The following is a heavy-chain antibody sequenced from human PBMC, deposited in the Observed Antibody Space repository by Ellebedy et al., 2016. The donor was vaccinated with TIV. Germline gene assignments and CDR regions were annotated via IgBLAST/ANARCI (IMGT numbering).Heavy chain of an antibody. CDR1: GITVSSTY. J-gene: IGHJ4*02. D-gene: IGHD5-12*01. CDR2: IYSGGWT. V-gene: IGHV3-66*01. CDR3: ATGGGSGYIHDY. Sequence: GESLKISXAASGITVSSTYMSRVRQAPGKGLEWVSVIYSGGWTDSADSVKGRFTISRDNSKNTLYLQMDSLRAEDTAVYYCATGGGSGYIHDYWGQGTLVTVSS.